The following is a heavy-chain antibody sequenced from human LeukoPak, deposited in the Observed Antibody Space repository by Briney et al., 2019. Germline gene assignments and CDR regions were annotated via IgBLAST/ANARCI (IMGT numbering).Heavy chain of an antibody. CDR2: IYDDNT. V-gene: IGHV3-23*01. D-gene: IGHD3-22*01. J-gene: IGHJ4*02. CDR3: ARENLGSSGQVDY. CDR1: GFTVSAYA. Sequence: GGSLRLSCAASGFTVSAYAMAWVRQAPGKGLEWVSTIYDDNTYYADSVKGRFAISTDNSKNTPYLQMNSLRAEDTAVYYCARENLGSSGQVDYWGQGTLVTVSS.